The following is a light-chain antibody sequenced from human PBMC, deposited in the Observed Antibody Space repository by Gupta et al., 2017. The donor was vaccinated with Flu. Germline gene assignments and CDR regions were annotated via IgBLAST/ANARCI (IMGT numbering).Light chain of an antibody. Sequence: SSVLPQTPSVSVAAGPPANIACGGNNIGSHRVHWYQQKAGQAPVLVVSADYVRPSGVPERFPGSNSGKTATRTVTRVEAGDEADYYFQVWVSSSSHYVFGTGTKVTVL. CDR1: NIGSHR. V-gene: IGLV3-21*02. J-gene: IGLJ1*01. CDR3: QVWVSSSSHYV. CDR2: ADY.